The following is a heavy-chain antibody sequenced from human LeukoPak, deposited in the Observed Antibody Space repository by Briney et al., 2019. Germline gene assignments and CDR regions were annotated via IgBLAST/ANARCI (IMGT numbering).Heavy chain of an antibody. CDR2: ISAYNGNT. J-gene: IGHJ6*03. CDR1: GYTFTSYG. Sequence: ASVKVSCKASGYTFTSYGISWVRQAPGQGLEWMGWISAYNGNTNYAQKLQGRVTMTTDTSTSTAYMELRSLRSDDTAVYYRARGGLWFGELKNYYYYMDVWGKGTTVTVSS. V-gene: IGHV1-18*01. D-gene: IGHD3-10*01. CDR3: ARGGLWFGELKNYYYYMDV.